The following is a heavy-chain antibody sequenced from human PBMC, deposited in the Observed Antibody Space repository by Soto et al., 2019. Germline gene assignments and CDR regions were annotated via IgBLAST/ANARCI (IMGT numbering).Heavy chain of an antibody. V-gene: IGHV1-69*08. J-gene: IGHJ3*02. CDR1: GGTFISYT. Sequence: QVQVVQSGAEVKRPGSSVKVSCKASGGTFISYTINWVRQAPGQGLEWMGRIGPIVGAAVYAPKVQDRVTIPADKSITTIYMELSSLTSEDTAVYYCATPKADYGDYDAFDIWGQGTMVTVSS. CDR2: IGPIVGAA. CDR3: ATPKADYGDYDAFDI. D-gene: IGHD4-17*01.